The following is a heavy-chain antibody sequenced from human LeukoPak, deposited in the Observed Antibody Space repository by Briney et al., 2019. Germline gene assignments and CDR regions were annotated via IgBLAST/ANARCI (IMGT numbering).Heavy chain of an antibody. J-gene: IGHJ6*02. V-gene: IGHV4-34*01. Sequence: SETLSLTCAVYGGSFSGYYWSWISQPPGKGMEWNGEINHSGSTNYNPSLKSRVTISVDTSKNQFSLKLSSVTAADTAVYYCARVRRRDIVYLLDYYYGMDVWGQGTTVTVSS. CDR1: GGSFSGYY. D-gene: IGHD2-15*01. CDR3: ARVRRRDIVYLLDYYYGMDV. CDR2: INHSGST.